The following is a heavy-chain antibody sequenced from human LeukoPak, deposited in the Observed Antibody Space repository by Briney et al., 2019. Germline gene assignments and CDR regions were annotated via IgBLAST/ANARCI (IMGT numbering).Heavy chain of an antibody. CDR2: INHSGST. D-gene: IGHD2-2*01. Sequence: SETLSLTCAVYGGSFSSYYWSWIRQPPGKGLEWIGEINHSGSTNCNPSLKSRVTISVDTSKNQFSLKLSSVTAADTAVYYCARALGYCSSTSCQGYFDYWGQGTLVTVSS. J-gene: IGHJ4*02. CDR3: ARALGYCSSTSCQGYFDY. V-gene: IGHV4-34*01. CDR1: GGSFSSYY.